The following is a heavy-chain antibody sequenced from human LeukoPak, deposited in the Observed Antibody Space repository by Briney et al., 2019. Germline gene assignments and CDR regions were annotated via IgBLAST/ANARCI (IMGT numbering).Heavy chain of an antibody. CDR3: AKIAGLASDAFDI. D-gene: IGHD2-21*01. V-gene: IGHV1-24*01. CDR2: FDPEDGET. Sequence: ASVKVSCKVSGYTLTEISMHWVRQAPGKGLEWMGGFDPEDGETIYAQKFQGRVTMTEDTSTDTAYMELSSLRSEDTAVYYCAKIAGLASDAFDIWGQGTMVTVSS. J-gene: IGHJ3*02. CDR1: GYTLTEIS.